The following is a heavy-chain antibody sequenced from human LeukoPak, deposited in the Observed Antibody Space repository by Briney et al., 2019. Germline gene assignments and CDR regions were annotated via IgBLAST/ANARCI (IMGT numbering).Heavy chain of an antibody. CDR1: GFTFSSYA. Sequence: TGGSLRLSCAASGFTFSSYAMSWVRQAPGKGLEWVSYISSSGSTIYYADSVKGRFTISRDNAKNSLYLQMNSLRAEDTAVYYCARDSDGDWFDPWGQGTLVTVSS. D-gene: IGHD3-10*01. CDR3: ARDSDGDWFDP. J-gene: IGHJ5*02. V-gene: IGHV3-48*04. CDR2: ISSSGSTI.